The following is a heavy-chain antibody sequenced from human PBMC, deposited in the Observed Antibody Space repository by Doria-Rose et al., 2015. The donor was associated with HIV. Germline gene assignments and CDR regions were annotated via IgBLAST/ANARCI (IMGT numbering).Heavy chain of an antibody. CDR1: GYTCTSNY. CDR3: ARDWDSSGWPF. CDR2: MYPSGATA. Sequence: VQLQESGAEVKRPGASVTVSCKASGYTCTSNYIHWVRQTPGQGLEWVGIMYPSGATASYAQKFQGRVTMTSDTSTSTVYMELTSLTSDDTAVYYCARDWDSSGWPFWGQGTMVTVSS. D-gene: IGHD6-19*01. V-gene: IGHV1-46*01. J-gene: IGHJ3*01.